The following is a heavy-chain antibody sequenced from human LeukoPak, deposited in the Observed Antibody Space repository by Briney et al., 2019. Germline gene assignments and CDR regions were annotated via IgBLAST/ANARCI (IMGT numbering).Heavy chain of an antibody. J-gene: IGHJ6*03. D-gene: IGHD4-17*01. CDR2: INPNSGGT. CDR1: GYTFTGYY. V-gene: IGHV1-2*02. CDR3: ARDGDLVTNYYYYYMDV. Sequence: GASVKVSCKASGYTFTGYYMHWVRQAPGQGLEWMGWINPNSGGTNYAQKFQGRVTMTRDTSISTAYMELSRLRSDDTAVYYCARDGDLVTNYYYYYMDVWGKGTTVTISS.